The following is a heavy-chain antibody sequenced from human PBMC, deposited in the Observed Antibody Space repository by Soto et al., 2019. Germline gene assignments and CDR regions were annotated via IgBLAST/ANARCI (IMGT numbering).Heavy chain of an antibody. CDR1: GITFSTYA. Sequence: EVQLLESGGGLVQPGGSLRLSCAASGITFSTYAMSWVRQTPGTGLEWVSAISGGGENTYYADSVKGRFTISRDNAKNSLYLQMNSLRDEDTAVYYCARDVAVAGNFDYWGQGTLVTVSS. CDR2: ISGGGENT. D-gene: IGHD6-19*01. CDR3: ARDVAVAGNFDY. J-gene: IGHJ4*02. V-gene: IGHV3-23*01.